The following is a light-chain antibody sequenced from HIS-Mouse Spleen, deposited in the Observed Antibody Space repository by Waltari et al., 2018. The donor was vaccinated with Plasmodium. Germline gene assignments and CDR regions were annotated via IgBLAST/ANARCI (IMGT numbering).Light chain of an antibody. V-gene: IGLV2-23*01. Sequence: QSALTQPASVSGSPGQSITISCTGTSRDVGSYNLVSWYQQHPGKAPKLMIYDGSKRPSGVSNRFSGSKSGNTASLTISGLQAEDEADYYCCSYAGSSTVVFGGGTKLTVL. CDR2: DGS. CDR1: SRDVGSYNL. CDR3: CSYAGSSTVV. J-gene: IGLJ2*01.